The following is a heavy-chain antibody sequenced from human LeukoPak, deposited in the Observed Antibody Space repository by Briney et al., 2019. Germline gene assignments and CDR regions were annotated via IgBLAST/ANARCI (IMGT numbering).Heavy chain of an antibody. CDR2: ISNSDNDI. CDR1: GFIFSDYY. V-gene: IGHV3-11*01. Sequence: GGSLRLSCVASGFIFSDYYMSWNRQTPGKGLEWISYISNSDNDIYYAGSVKGRFTISRDNTRNSLFLQMNSLGPDDTAVYYCASGSSSVGYWGQGTLVTVSP. J-gene: IGHJ4*02. CDR3: ASGSSSVGY. D-gene: IGHD6-6*01.